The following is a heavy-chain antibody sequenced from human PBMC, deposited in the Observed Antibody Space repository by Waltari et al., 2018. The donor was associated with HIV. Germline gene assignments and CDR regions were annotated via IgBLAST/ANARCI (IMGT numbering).Heavy chain of an antibody. CDR1: GFTFVDYA. D-gene: IGHD6-19*01. CDR3: AKDLAPYGSHGWSLDY. V-gene: IGHV3-9*01. J-gene: IGHJ4*02. Sequence: EVQLVESGGGLVQPGRSLRLSCAASGFTFVDYAMHWVRQAPGKGLEWVSGIRWKSGNIGYADCVKGLFTISRDNAKNSLYLQMNSLRAEDTALYYCAKDLAPYGSHGWSLDYWGQGTLVTVSS. CDR2: IRWKSGNI.